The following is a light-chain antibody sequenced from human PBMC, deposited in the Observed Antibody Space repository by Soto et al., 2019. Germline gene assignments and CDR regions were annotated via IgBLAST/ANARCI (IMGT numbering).Light chain of an antibody. CDR3: AACDDSLNGPV. J-gene: IGLJ2*01. CDR2: RHN. Sequence: QSVLSQPPSASGTPGQRVTISCSGSSSNIGKNTVNWYQQLPGTAPKLLIYRHNQRPSGVPDRFSGSKSGTSAALAISGLQSEGEADYYCAACDDSLNGPVFGGGTKLTVL. V-gene: IGLV1-44*01. CDR1: SSNIGKNT.